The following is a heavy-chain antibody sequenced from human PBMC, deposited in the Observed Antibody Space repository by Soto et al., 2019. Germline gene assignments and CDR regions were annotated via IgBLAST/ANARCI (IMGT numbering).Heavy chain of an antibody. CDR1: GFSFGRYG. CDR2: VSYDGRNR. V-gene: IGHV3-30*03. Sequence: QVQLVESGGGVVQPGRSLRLSCVGSGFSFGRYGIHWVRQAPGKGLEWVALVSYDGRNRNYAASLKARLTISRDNSKDTAFLQMSLLGPDDTSVYYCAREYLDHGPDVWGQGTSVTVSS. CDR3: AREYLDHGPDV. J-gene: IGHJ6*02.